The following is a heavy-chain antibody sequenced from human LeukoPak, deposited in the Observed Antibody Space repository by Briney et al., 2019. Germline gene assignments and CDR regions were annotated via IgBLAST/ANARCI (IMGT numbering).Heavy chain of an antibody. D-gene: IGHD2-21*01. CDR1: GYTFTISA. J-gene: IGHJ4*02. CDR2: IVVSSGNT. V-gene: IGHV1-58*02. Sequence: SVKVSCKASGYTFTISAMQWVRQARGQRLEWIGWIVVSSGNTNYAQKFQERVTITRDMSTSTAYMELSSLRSEDTAVYYCAADLKDVVDRVPAYYFDYWGQGTLVTVSS. CDR3: AADLKDVVDRVPAYYFDY.